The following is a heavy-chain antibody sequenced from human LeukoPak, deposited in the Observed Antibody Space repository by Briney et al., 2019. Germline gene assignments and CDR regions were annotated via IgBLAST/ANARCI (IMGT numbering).Heavy chain of an antibody. V-gene: IGHV1-3*01. CDR3: ARGPAPDYFDY. CDR1: GYTFTNYV. J-gene: IGHJ4*02. CDR2: INAGNGNT. Sequence: ASVKVSCKASGYTFTNYVMHWVRQAPGQRLEWMGWINAGNGNTKYSQKFQGRVTFTRDTSASTAYMELSSLRSEDTAVYYCARGPAPDYFDYWGQGTLVTVSS.